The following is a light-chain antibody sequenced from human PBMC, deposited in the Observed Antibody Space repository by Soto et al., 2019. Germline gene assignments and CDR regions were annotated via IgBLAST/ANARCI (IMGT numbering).Light chain of an antibody. J-gene: IGKJ4*01. CDR2: KTS. V-gene: IGKV1-5*03. CDR3: QQYKSFSLT. Sequence: DIPMTQSPSTLSASVGDRVTITCRASQSINNWLAWYQQKPGKAPKLLIYKTSNLESGVPSRFSGSGSGTEFSLTIHSLQPDDFATYYCQQYKSFSLTFGGGTRVEVK. CDR1: QSINNW.